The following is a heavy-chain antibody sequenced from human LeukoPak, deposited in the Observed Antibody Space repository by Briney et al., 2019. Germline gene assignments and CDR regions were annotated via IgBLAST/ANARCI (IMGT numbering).Heavy chain of an antibody. J-gene: IGHJ5*02. CDR2: IYTSGST. V-gene: IGHV4-4*07. Sequence: PSETLSLTCTVSGGSISSYYWSWIRQPAGKGLEWIGRIYTSGSTNYNPSLKSRVTMSVDTSKNQFSLKLSSVTAADTAVYYCARANYYGSIARWFDPWGQGTLVTVSS. D-gene: IGHD3-10*01. CDR3: ARANYYGSIARWFDP. CDR1: GGSISSYY.